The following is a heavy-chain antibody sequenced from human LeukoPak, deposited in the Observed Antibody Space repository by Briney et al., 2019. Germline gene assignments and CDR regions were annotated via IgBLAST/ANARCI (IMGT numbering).Heavy chain of an antibody. V-gene: IGHV4-59*01. J-gene: IGHJ6*02. D-gene: IGHD6-19*01. CDR1: GGSISSYY. Sequence: SETLFLTCTVSGGSISSYYWSWIRQPPGRGLEWIGYIYYSGSTNYNPSLKSRVTISVDTSKNQFSLKLSSVTAADTAVYYCARVPSGAVAGPYYYGMDVWGQGTTVTVSS. CDR3: ARVPSGAVAGPYYYGMDV. CDR2: IYYSGST.